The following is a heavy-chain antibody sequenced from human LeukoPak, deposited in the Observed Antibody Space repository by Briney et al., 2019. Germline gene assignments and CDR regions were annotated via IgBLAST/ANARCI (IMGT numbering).Heavy chain of an antibody. J-gene: IGHJ4*02. CDR2: IIPIFGTA. Sequence: ASVKVSCKASGGTFSSYAISWVRQAPGQGLEWMGRIIPIFGTANYAQKFQGRVTITTDESTSTAYVELSSLRSEDTAVYYCASGGGTIAVAGNDYWGQGPWSPSPQ. V-gene: IGHV1-69*05. CDR3: ASGGGTIAVAGNDY. CDR1: GGTFSSYA. D-gene: IGHD6-19*01.